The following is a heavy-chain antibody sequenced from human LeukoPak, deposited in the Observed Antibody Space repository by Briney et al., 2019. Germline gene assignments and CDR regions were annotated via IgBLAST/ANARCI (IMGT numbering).Heavy chain of an antibody. CDR3: ARGAYYFDY. J-gene: IGHJ4*02. CDR2: IYYSGSA. V-gene: IGHV4-59*01. Sequence: SETLSLTCTVSGGSISSYYWSWIRQPPGKGLEWIGYIYYSGSASYNPSLKSRVTISVDTSKNQFSLKLSSVTAADTAVYYCARGAYYFDYWGQGTLVTVSS. CDR1: GGSISSYY.